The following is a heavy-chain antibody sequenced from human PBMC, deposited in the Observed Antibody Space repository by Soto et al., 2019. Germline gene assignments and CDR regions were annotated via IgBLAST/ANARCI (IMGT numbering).Heavy chain of an antibody. CDR1: GFTFNSYG. J-gene: IGHJ6*02. Sequence: GGSLRLSCAASGFTFNSYGMHWVRQAPGKGLEWVAVIWYDGSNKYYADSVKGRFTISRDNSKNTLYLQMNSLRAEDTAVYYCARTIRDIVVVPAANYYYYGMDVWGQGTTVTVSS. CDR3: ARTIRDIVVVPAANYYYYGMDV. D-gene: IGHD2-2*01. CDR2: IWYDGSNK. V-gene: IGHV3-33*01.